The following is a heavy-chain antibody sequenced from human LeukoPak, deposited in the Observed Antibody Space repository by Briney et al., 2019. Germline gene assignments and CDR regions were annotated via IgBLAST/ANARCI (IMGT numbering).Heavy chain of an antibody. J-gene: IGHJ4*02. Sequence: GGSLRLSCAASGFTFSSYGMHWVRQAPGKGLEWVAVISYDGSNKYYADSVKGRFTISRDNSKNTLYLQMNSLRAEDTAVYYCASEDIVVVPANPNLDYWGQGTLVTVSS. CDR2: ISYDGSNK. CDR3: ASEDIVVVPANPNLDY. D-gene: IGHD2-2*01. V-gene: IGHV3-30*03. CDR1: GFTFSSYG.